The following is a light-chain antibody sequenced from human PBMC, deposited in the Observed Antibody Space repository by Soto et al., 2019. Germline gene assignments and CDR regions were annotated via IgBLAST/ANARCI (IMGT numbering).Light chain of an antibody. CDR2: EFS. CDR3: SSYTSSSTFYV. CDR1: SSDVGGYNY. V-gene: IGLV2-14*01. Sequence: QSVLTQPASVSGSPGQSITISCTGTSSDVGGYNYVSWYQQHPGKAPKLMIYEFSNRPSGVSNRFSGSKSGNTASLTISGLQAEDEADYYCSSYTSSSTFYVFGTGTKLTVL. J-gene: IGLJ1*01.